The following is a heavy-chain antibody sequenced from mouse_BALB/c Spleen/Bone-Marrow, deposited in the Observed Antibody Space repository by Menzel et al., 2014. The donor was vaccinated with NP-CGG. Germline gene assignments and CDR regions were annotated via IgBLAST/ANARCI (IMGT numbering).Heavy chain of an antibody. D-gene: IGHD2-1*01. CDR3: ARTGNLAWFAY. J-gene: IGHJ3*01. Sequence: QVQLQQSGAELVRPGSSVKISCKASGYAFRSYWMNWVKQRPGQGLEWIGQIYPGDGDTNYNGKFKGKATLTADKSSSTAYMQLSSLTSEDSAVYFCARTGNLAWFAYWGQGTLVTVPA. V-gene: IGHV1-80*01. CDR2: IYPGDGDT. CDR1: GYAFRSYW.